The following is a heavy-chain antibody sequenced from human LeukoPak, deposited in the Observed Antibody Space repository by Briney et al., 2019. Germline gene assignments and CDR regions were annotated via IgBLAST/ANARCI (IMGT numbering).Heavy chain of an antibody. CDR1: GFTFNTFN. D-gene: IGHD3-22*01. CDR2: ISSSGNTM. V-gene: IGHV3-48*01. Sequence: PGGSLRLSCAASGFTFNTFNMNWVRQAPGKGLEWVSYISSSGNTMYYADSVKGRFTISRDNAKNSLYLQMNSLRAEDTAVYYCARDTSRRSYYDSSGYYYPDYWGQGTLVTVSS. CDR3: ARDTSRRSYYDSSGYYYPDY. J-gene: IGHJ4*02.